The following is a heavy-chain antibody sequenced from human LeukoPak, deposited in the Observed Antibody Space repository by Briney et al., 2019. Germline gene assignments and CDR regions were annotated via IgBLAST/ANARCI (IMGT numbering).Heavy chain of an antibody. D-gene: IGHD3-10*01. J-gene: IGHJ4*02. CDR2: IDTSGST. CDR1: GGSISSGDYY. V-gene: IGHV4-61*02. CDR3: AKDSGGYSWFDC. Sequence: SQTLSLTCTVSGGSISSGDYYWSWIRQPAGKGLEWIGRIDTSGSTNYNPSLRSRVTILLDTSKNLFSLTLSSVTAADTAVYYCAKDSGGYSWFDCWGQGTVVTVSS.